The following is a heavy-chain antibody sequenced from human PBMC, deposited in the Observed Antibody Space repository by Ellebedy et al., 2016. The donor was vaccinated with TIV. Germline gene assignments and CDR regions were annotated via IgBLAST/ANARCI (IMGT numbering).Heavy chain of an antibody. J-gene: IGHJ4*02. CDR3: ARDTSPTYYEFWSLFYVGFEY. CDR1: GYSFSSYY. Sequence: ASVKVSXXTSGYSFSSYYIHWVRQAPGQGLEWMGIINPSGDSTNYTQKFQGRVTMNSDTSTRTVFMELRGLRSEDTAVYYCARDTSPTYYEFWSLFYVGFEYWGQGTPVIVSS. D-gene: IGHD3-3*01. V-gene: IGHV1-46*01. CDR2: INPSGDST.